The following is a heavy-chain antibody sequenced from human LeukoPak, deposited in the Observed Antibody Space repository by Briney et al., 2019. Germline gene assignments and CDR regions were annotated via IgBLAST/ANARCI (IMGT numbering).Heavy chain of an antibody. D-gene: IGHD4-17*01. V-gene: IGHV3-21*01. J-gene: IGHJ4*02. CDR2: ICSGSIFL. CDR1: VFTFTSYN. CDR3: ARDGESGFSTTERVHFDY. Sequence: GGSLRLSCAASVFTFTSYNMNCVRDAPGEGLEWGSSICSGSIFLYDADPWRGRLTIPRDNAKHSLYLEMDSLRADDTAVYYCARDGESGFSTTERVHFDYWGQGTLVTVSS.